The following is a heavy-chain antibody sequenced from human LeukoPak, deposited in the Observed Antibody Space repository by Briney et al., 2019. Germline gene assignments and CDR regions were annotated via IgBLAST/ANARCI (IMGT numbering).Heavy chain of an antibody. CDR3: ARRSHGDYQNDY. J-gene: IGHJ4*02. V-gene: IGHV5-51*01. D-gene: IGHD4-17*01. CDR2: IYPGDSDT. CDR1: GSIFTSHW. Sequence: GXXXKISCKGSGSIFTSHWIGWVRQKPGKGLEWMGIIYPGDSDTRYSPSFQGQVTISADKSISTAYLQWSSLKASDTAMYYCARRSHGDYQNDYWGQGTLVTVSS.